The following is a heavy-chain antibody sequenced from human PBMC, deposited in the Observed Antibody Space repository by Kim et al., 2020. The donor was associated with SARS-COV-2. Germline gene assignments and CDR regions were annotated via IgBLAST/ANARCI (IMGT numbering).Heavy chain of an antibody. CDR2: ISNTGATT. J-gene: IGHJ3*01. CDR3: AKSPPGRFLER. CDR1: GFTFTDYA. Sequence: GGSLRLSCGASGFTFTDYAINWVRQAPGKGLEWVSIISNTGATTYYADSVKGRFSISRDNSKNTVYLQMNSLRAEDTAVYYCAKSPPGRFLERWGQGTMVSVSS. V-gene: IGHV3-23*01. D-gene: IGHD3-3*01.